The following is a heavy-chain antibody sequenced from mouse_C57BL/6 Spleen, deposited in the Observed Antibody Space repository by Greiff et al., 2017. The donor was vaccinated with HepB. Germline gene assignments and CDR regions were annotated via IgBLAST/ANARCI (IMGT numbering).Heavy chain of an antibody. CDR2: IHPNSGST. CDR1: GYTFTSYW. V-gene: IGHV1-64*01. CDR3: ARALSRGPPFDY. J-gene: IGHJ2*01. D-gene: IGHD6-1*01. Sequence: VQLQQPGAELVKPGASVKLSCKASGYTFTSYWMHWVKQRPGQGLEWIGMIHPNSGSTNYNEKFKSKATLTVDKSSSTVYMQLSSLTSEDSAVYYCARALSRGPPFDYWGQGTTLTVSS.